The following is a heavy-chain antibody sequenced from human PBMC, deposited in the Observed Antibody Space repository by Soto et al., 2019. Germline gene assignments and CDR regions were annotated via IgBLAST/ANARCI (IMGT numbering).Heavy chain of an antibody. CDR2: ISSRSYTI. CDR3: ARELEYCSNGVCFPCFDS. Sequence: EVQLEESGGGLVQPGGSLRLSCAASGFSFRSYSMNWVRQAPGKGLEWVSDISSRSYTIYYADSVKGRFTISRDNSKNSLYLQMDSLRAEDTAVYYCARELEYCSNGVCFPCFDSWGQGTLVTVSS. V-gene: IGHV3-48*04. CDR1: GFSFRSYS. J-gene: IGHJ4*02. D-gene: IGHD2-8*01.